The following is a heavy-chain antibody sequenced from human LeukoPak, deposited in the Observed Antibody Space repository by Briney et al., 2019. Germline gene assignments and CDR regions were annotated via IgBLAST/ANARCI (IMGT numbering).Heavy chain of an antibody. Sequence: VKPSETLSLTCTVSGGSISSYYWGWIRQPPGKGLEWIGYIYYSGSTNYNPSLKSRVTISVDTSKNQFSLKLSSVTAADTAVYYCARGPYDSSGHDAFDIWGQGTMVTVSS. D-gene: IGHD3-22*01. V-gene: IGHV4-59*01. CDR2: IYYSGST. CDR1: GGSISSYY. CDR3: ARGPYDSSGHDAFDI. J-gene: IGHJ3*02.